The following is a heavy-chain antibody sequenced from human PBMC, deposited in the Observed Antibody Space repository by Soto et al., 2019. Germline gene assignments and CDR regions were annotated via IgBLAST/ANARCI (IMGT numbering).Heavy chain of an antibody. J-gene: IGHJ4*02. D-gene: IGHD6-19*01. CDR1: GDSMSSSDYY. V-gene: IGHV4-39*01. CDR3: ARRTVNIRTFYSGLKTHCFDY. Sequence: SETLSLTCAVSGDSMSSSDYYWGWIRQPPGKGLEWIGSIYYSGSTYYNPSLQSRVAISVDTSKNQFSLKLKSVTAADTAIYYCARRTVNIRTFYSGLKTHCFDYWGQGAPVTVS. CDR2: IYYSGST.